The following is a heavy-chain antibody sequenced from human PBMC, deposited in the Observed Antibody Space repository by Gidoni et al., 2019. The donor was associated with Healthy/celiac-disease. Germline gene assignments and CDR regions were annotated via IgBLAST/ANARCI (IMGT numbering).Heavy chain of an antibody. J-gene: IGHJ4*02. Sequence: QVQLVESGGGVVQPGRSLRLSCAASGFTFSSYGMHWVRQAPGKGLEWVAVISYDGSNKYYADSVKGRFTISRDNSKNTLYLQMNSLRAEDTAVYYCAKGGAAAGTFDYWGQGTLVTVSS. CDR2: ISYDGSNK. CDR1: GFTFSSYG. D-gene: IGHD6-13*01. CDR3: AKGGAAAGTFDY. V-gene: IGHV3-30*18.